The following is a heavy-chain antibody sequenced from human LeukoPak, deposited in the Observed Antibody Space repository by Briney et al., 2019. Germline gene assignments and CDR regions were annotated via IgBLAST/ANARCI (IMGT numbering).Heavy chain of an antibody. Sequence: GGSLRLSCAASGFTFASYSMNWVRQAPGKGLEWVASISGDSTYIYNAGSVKGRFTISRDNAQASLYLQMISLRADDTAVYYCARVSGRLERQSDLDYWGQGTLVIVSS. D-gene: IGHD1-1*01. CDR3: ARVSGRLERQSDLDY. J-gene: IGHJ4*02. CDR1: GFTFASYS. V-gene: IGHV3-21*01. CDR2: ISGDSTYI.